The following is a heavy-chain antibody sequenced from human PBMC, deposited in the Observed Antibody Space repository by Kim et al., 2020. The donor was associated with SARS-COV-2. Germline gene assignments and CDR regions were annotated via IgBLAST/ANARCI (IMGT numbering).Heavy chain of an antibody. D-gene: IGHD5-18*01. V-gene: IGHV1-8*01. CDR1: GYTFTSYD. J-gene: IGHJ3*02. CDR2: MNPNSGNT. Sequence: ASVKVSCKASGYTFTSYDINWVRQATGQGLEWMGWMNPNSGNTGYAQKFQGRVTMTRNTSISTAYMELSSLRSEDTAVYYCARGRGYSYGKDDAFDIWGQGTMVTVSS. CDR3: ARGRGYSYGKDDAFDI.